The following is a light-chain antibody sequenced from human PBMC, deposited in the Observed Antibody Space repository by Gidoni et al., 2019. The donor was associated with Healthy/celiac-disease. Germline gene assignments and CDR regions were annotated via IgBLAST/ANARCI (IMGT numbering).Light chain of an antibody. CDR1: SSDVGGYNY. V-gene: IGLV2-14*01. Sequence: QSALTQPAYVSGSPGQSITISCTGTSSDVGGYNYVSWYQQHPGKAPQLLIYEVSNRPSGVSTRFSGSKSGNTASLTISGLQAEDEADYYCSSYTSSSTVVFGGGTKLTVL. CDR3: SSYTSSSTVV. J-gene: IGLJ2*01. CDR2: EVS.